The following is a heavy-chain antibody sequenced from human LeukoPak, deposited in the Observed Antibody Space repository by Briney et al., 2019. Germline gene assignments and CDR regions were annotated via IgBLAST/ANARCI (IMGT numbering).Heavy chain of an antibody. CDR2: IYTSGST. Sequence: PSETLSLTCTVSGGSISSYYWSWIRQPAGKGLEWIGRIYTSGSTNYNPSLKSRVTMSVYTSKNQFSLKLSSVTAADTAVYYCARDLTVDTAMAFDYWGQGTLVTVSS. V-gene: IGHV4-4*07. CDR3: ARDLTVDTAMAFDY. D-gene: IGHD5-18*01. CDR1: GGSISSYY. J-gene: IGHJ4*02.